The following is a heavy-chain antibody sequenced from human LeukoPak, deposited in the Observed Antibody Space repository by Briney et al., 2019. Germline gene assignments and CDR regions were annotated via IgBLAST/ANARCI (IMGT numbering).Heavy chain of an antibody. Sequence: GGSLRLSCAASGFTFSSYWMSWVRQAPGKGLKWVANIKQDGSEKYYVDSVRGRFTISRDNAKNSLYLQMNSLRAEDTAVYYCARATGDPGWDPYYFDYWGQGTLVTVSS. V-gene: IGHV3-7*01. CDR3: ARATGDPGWDPYYFDY. CDR1: GFTFSSYW. D-gene: IGHD7-27*01. J-gene: IGHJ4*02. CDR2: IKQDGSEK.